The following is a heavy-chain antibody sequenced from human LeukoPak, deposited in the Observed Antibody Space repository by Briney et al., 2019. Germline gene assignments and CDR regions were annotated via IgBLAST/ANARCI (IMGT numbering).Heavy chain of an antibody. CDR2: ISSGSNSI. CDR1: GFTFRSYS. CDR3: ARGPSNRHFDY. D-gene: IGHD2/OR15-2a*01. V-gene: IGHV3-48*02. Sequence: PGGSLRLSCAASGFTFRSYSMDWVRQAPGKALEWVSHISSGSNSINYADSVKGRFTISRDNAKNSLLLQMNSLRDEDTAVYYCARGPSNRHFDYWGQGTLVTVSS. J-gene: IGHJ4*02.